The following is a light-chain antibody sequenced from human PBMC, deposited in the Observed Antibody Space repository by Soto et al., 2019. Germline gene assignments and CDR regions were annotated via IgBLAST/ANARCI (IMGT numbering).Light chain of an antibody. V-gene: IGLV1-44*01. CDR2: SND. J-gene: IGLJ3*02. CDR3: AAWDDRLNGPV. Sequence: QSVLTQPPSASGTPGQRVTISCSGSNFNIGSNIVNWYQQLPGSAPKLLIHSNDQRPSGVPDRFAGSKSGTSASLAISGLQSDDEADYYCAAWDDRLNGPVFGGGTKVTVL. CDR1: NFNIGSNI.